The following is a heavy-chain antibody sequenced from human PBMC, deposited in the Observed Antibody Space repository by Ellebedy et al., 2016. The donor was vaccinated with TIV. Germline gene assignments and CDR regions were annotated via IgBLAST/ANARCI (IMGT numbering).Heavy chain of an antibody. Sequence: PGGSLRLSCVASGFIFDDFAMHWVRQAPGKGLEWVSGIGCDSGGIGYGDSVEGRFTFARDNARRSLYLQLNTVRPEDTAVYYCVKGGGWFYYFDYWGQGTLVTVSS. J-gene: IGHJ4*02. CDR3: VKGGGWFYYFDY. CDR1: GFIFDDFA. D-gene: IGHD6-19*01. V-gene: IGHV3-9*01. CDR2: IGCDSGGI.